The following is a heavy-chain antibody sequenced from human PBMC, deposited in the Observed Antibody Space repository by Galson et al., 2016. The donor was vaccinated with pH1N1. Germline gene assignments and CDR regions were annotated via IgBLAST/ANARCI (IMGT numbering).Heavy chain of an antibody. CDR3: ATETGSSGMDV. CDR2: INPHSGGI. J-gene: IGHJ6*02. V-gene: IGHV1-2*02. CDR1: GYTFSGYY. D-gene: IGHD3-10*01. Sequence: SVKVSCKASGYTFSGYYINWLRQAPGQGLEWLGWINPHSGGINYAQEFQGRVTMTSDTSITTAFLELSRLTSDDTAIYYCATETGSSGMDVWDQGTTVTVSS.